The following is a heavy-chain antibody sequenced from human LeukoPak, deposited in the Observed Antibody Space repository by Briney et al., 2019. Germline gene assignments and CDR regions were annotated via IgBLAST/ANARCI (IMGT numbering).Heavy chain of an antibody. CDR3: ARVYDFWSGRYFDY. V-gene: IGHV3-11*04. CDR2: ISSSGSTI. Sequence: GGSLRLSCAASGFTFSDYYMSWIRQAPGKGLEWVSYISSSGSTIYYADSVKGRFTISRDNAKNSLYLQMNSLRAEDTAVCYCARVYDFWSGRYFDYWGQGTLVTVSS. CDR1: GFTFSDYY. J-gene: IGHJ4*02. D-gene: IGHD3-3*01.